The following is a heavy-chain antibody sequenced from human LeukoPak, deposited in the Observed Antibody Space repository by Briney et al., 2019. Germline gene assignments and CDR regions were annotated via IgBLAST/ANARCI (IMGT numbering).Heavy chain of an antibody. V-gene: IGHV1-58*02. CDR1: GFTFTSSA. D-gene: IGHD4-23*01. Sequence: SVKVSCKASGFTFTSSATQWVRQARGQRLEWIGWIVVGSGNTNYAQKFQERVTITRDMSTSTAYMELSSLRSEDTAVYYCAADYGGNSGYYGMDVWGQGTTVTVSS. CDR2: IVVGSGNT. CDR3: AADYGGNSGYYGMDV. J-gene: IGHJ6*02.